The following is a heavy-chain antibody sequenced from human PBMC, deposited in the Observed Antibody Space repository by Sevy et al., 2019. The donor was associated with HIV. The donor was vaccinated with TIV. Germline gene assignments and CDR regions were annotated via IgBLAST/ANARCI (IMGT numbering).Heavy chain of an antibody. CDR3: ARDPTPPTVTTQMHFDS. J-gene: IGHJ4*02. D-gene: IGHD4-17*01. Sequence: GGSLRLSCAASGFTFSSYEMNWVRQAPGKGLEWVSYISNSGGTIYYADSVKGRFTISRDNAKNSRYLQMNSLRAEDTAVYNCARDPTPPTVTTQMHFDSWGQGTLVTVSS. V-gene: IGHV3-48*03. CDR1: GFTFSSYE. CDR2: ISNSGGTI.